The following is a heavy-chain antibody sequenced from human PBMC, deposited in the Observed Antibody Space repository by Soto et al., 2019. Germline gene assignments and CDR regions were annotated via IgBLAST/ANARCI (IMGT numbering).Heavy chain of an antibody. CDR3: ARDFNFGAVDTAMASDY. J-gene: IGHJ4*02. D-gene: IGHD5-18*01. CDR1: GYTFTSYG. Sequence: ASVKVSCKASGYTFTSYGISWVRQAPGQGLEWMGWISAYNGNTNYAQKLQGRVTMTTDTSTSTAYMELRSLRSDDTAVYYCARDFNFGAVDTAMASDYWGQGTLVTVSS. CDR2: ISAYNGNT. V-gene: IGHV1-18*01.